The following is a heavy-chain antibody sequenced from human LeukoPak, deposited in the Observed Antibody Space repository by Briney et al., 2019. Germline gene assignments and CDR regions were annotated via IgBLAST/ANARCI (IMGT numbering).Heavy chain of an antibody. CDR3: ARDIGATNFDY. D-gene: IGHD4-11*01. V-gene: IGHV1-46*01. CDR1: GYTFTSYY. J-gene: IGHJ4*02. Sequence: ASVKVSCKASGYTFTSYYMHWVRQAPGQGLEWMGIINPSGGSTSYAQKFQGRVTMTRDTSTSTVYMELSSLRSDDTAVYYCARDIGATNFDYWGQGTLVTVSS. CDR2: INPSGGST.